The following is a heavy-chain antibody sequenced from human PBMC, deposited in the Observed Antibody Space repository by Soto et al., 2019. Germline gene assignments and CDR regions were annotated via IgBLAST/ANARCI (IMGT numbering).Heavy chain of an antibody. Sequence: EVQLVESGGGLVKPGGSLRLSCAASGFTFSSYSMNWVRQAPGKGLEWVSSISSSSSYIYYADSVKGRFTISRDNAKNSLYLQMNTLSAEDTAVYYCARVGIAVAADAFDIWGQGTMVTVSS. CDR2: ISSSSSYI. V-gene: IGHV3-21*01. CDR3: ARVGIAVAADAFDI. J-gene: IGHJ3*02. D-gene: IGHD6-19*01. CDR1: GFTFSSYS.